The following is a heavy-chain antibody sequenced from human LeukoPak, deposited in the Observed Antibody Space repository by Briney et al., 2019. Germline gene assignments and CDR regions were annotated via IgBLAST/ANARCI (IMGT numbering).Heavy chain of an antibody. D-gene: IGHD6-25*01. J-gene: IGHJ5*02. Sequence: PSETLSLTCAVHGASFSGYSWSWVRQSPGKGLEWIGEVNRVGYTIYNPSLKSRVTISIDTSTTLFSLRLTSVTVADTAVYFCARERVVSDYNWFDPWGQGTPVTVSS. CDR3: ARERVVSDYNWFDP. V-gene: IGHV4-34*01. CDR1: GASFSGYS. CDR2: VNRVGYT.